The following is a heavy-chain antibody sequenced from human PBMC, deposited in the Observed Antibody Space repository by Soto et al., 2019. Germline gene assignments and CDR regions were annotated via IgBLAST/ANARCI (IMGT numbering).Heavy chain of an antibody. D-gene: IGHD3-9*01. Sequence: ASVKVSCKASGYSFSTYAMHWVRQAPGQRLEWMGWINAGSGNTKYSQKFQDRVTITTDTSARTVYMEVSSLRSEDTAVYYCARGLRDILTGYYMAFDYWGQGTLVTVSS. CDR1: GYSFSTYA. V-gene: IGHV1-3*01. CDR3: ARGLRDILTGYYMAFDY. CDR2: INAGSGNT. J-gene: IGHJ4*02.